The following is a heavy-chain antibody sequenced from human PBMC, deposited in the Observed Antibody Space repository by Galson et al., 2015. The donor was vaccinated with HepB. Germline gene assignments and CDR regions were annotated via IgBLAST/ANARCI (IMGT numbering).Heavy chain of an antibody. CDR1: GFIFNSYA. Sequence: SLRLSCAASGFIFNSYAMTWVRQAPGKGLEWVAFISYDGSNKYYADPVEGRFTISRDNSKNTLYLQMNSLRPEDTAGYYCAREPYSSGWSKRGRYFDYWGQGALVTVSS. V-gene: IGHV3-30-3*01. J-gene: IGHJ4*02. CDR2: ISYDGSNK. D-gene: IGHD6-19*01. CDR3: AREPYSSGWSKRGRYFDY.